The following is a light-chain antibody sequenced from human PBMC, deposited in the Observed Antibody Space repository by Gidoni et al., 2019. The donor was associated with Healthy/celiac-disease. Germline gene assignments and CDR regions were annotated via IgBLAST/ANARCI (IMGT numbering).Light chain of an antibody. CDR2: AAS. J-gene: IGKJ1*01. CDR3: QQSYSTFRT. CDR1: QSISSY. Sequence: DIQMTHSPSSLSASVGDRVTITCRASQSISSYLNWYQQKPGKAPKLLIYAASSLQSGVPSRFSGSGSGTDFTLTISSLQPEDFATYYCQQSYSTFRTFGPGTKVEIK. V-gene: IGKV1-39*01.